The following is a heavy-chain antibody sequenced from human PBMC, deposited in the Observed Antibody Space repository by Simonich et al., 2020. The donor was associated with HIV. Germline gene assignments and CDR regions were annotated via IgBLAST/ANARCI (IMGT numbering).Heavy chain of an antibody. CDR2: IKHSAST. CDR1: GGFFSGYY. V-gene: IGHV4-34*02. CDR3: AEVARYFDWYSTAFDY. D-gene: IGHD3-9*01. Sequence: QVQLQQWGAGLLKPSETLSLTCAVFGGFFSGYYWGWIRQPPGKGLEWIGEIKHSASTKSNPSLKSRVTVSVDPSKNQFSLKLTSVTAADTAVYYCAEVARYFDWYSTAFDYWGQGTLVTVSS. J-gene: IGHJ4*02.